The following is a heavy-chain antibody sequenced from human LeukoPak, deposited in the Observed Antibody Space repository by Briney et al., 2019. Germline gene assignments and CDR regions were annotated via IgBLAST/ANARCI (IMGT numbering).Heavy chain of an antibody. CDR3: AASIAALPGAYYYYGMDV. Sequence: HPGGSLGLSCAVSGFTFSSYAMSWVRQAPGKGLEWVSAISGSGGSTYYADSVKGRFTISRDNSKNTLYLQMNSLRAEDTAVYYCAASIAALPGAYYYYGMDVWGQGTTVTVSS. CDR2: ISGSGGST. J-gene: IGHJ6*02. CDR1: GFTFSSYA. V-gene: IGHV3-23*01. D-gene: IGHD6-6*01.